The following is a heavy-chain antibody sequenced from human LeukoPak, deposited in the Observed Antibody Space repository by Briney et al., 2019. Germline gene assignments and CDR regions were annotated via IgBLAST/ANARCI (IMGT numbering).Heavy chain of an antibody. Sequence: GGSLRLSCAASGFLFSRYWMSWVRQAPGKGLEWVSSISASGGSTNYADSVKGRFTISRDNSKNTVYLQMNSLRAEDTAVYYCAKVMKGSERLTMVRGVIIKTAGLYYMDVWGKGTTATVSS. CDR3: AKVMKGSERLTMVRGVIIKTAGLYYMDV. CDR1: GFLFSRYW. CDR2: ISASGGST. D-gene: IGHD3-10*01. V-gene: IGHV3-23*01. J-gene: IGHJ6*03.